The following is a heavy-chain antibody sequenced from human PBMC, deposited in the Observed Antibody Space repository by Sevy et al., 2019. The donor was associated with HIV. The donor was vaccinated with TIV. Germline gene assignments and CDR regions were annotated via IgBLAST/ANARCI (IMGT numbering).Heavy chain of an antibody. CDR2: ISYDGSNK. CDR3: AREDDFWSGYYRANYYYGMDV. J-gene: IGHJ6*02. CDR1: GFTFSSYA. V-gene: IGHV3-30*04. Sequence: GGSLRLSCAASGFTFSSYAMHWVRQAPGKGLEWVAVISYDGSNKYYADSVKGRFTISRDNSKNTLYLQMNSLRAEDTAVYYCAREDDFWSGYYRANYYYGMDVWGQGTTVTVSS. D-gene: IGHD3-3*01.